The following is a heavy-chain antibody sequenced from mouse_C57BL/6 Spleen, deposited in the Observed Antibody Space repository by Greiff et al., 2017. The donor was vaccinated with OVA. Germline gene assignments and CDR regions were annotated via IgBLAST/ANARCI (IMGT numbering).Heavy chain of an antibody. V-gene: IGHV3-6*01. CDR1: GYSITSGYY. Sequence: EVQLQQSGPGLVKPSQSLSLTCSVTGYSITSGYYWNWIRQFPGNKLEWMGYISYDGSNNYNPSLKNRISITRDTSKNQFFLKLNSVTTEDTATYYCARDGDGFAYWGQGTLVTVSA. CDR3: ARDGDGFAY. J-gene: IGHJ3*01. CDR2: ISYDGSN.